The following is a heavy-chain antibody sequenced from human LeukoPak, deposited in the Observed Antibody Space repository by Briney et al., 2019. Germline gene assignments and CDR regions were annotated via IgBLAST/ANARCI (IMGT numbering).Heavy chain of an antibody. Sequence: GGSLRLSCAASGFTVSSNYMSWVRQAPGKGLEWVSVIYSGGSTYYADSVKGRFTISRDNSKNTLYLQMNSLRAEDTAVYYCARGSMTTVTWVADYFDYWGQGTLVTVSS. CDR3: ARGSMTTVTWVADYFDY. J-gene: IGHJ4*02. D-gene: IGHD4-17*01. CDR2: IYSGGST. CDR1: GFTVSSNY. V-gene: IGHV3-66*01.